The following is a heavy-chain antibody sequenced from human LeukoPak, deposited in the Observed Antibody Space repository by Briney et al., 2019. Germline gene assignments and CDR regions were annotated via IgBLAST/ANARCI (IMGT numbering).Heavy chain of an antibody. Sequence: GGSLRLSCAASGFTFSNAWMNWVRQAPGKGLEWVSYLSSSGNAYYADSVKGRFTISRDNSKNSLYLQMTSLRADDTAVYYCASGRWSYSPDYWGQGTLVTVSS. V-gene: IGHV3-69-1*02. CDR1: GFTFSNAW. J-gene: IGHJ4*02. CDR2: LSSSGNA. D-gene: IGHD1-26*01. CDR3: ASGRWSYSPDY.